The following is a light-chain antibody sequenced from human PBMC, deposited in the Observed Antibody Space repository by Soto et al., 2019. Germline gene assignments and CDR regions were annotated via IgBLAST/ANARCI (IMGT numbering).Light chain of an antibody. CDR1: QNIRSR. CDR3: QQYDSVLGT. V-gene: IGKV1-5*01. Sequence: DFQSTQSPSTLSASVGDRVTITCRASQNIRSRLAWFQQKPGKAPKFLIYDASSLESGVPSRFSGSGSGTEFTLTISSLQPEDFATYYCQQYDSVLGTFGPGTKVDIK. J-gene: IGKJ1*01. CDR2: DAS.